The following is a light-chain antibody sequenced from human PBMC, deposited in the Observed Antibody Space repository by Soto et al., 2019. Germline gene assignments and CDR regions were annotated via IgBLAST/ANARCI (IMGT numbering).Light chain of an antibody. Sequence: QSALTQPASVSASPGQSITISCTGTNSDVGGYNYVSWYQQYPGKAPKLLIYNLSNRPSGVSNRFSGSKSGNTASLTISGLQAEDEADYYCTSYTSSSTRVFGGGTQLTVL. CDR1: NSDVGGYNY. CDR3: TSYTSSSTRV. J-gene: IGLJ3*02. V-gene: IGLV2-14*03. CDR2: NLS.